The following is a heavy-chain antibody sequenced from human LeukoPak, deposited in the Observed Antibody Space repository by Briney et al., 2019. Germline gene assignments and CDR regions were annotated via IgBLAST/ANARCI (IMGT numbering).Heavy chain of an antibody. CDR3: ARGRYYGMDV. Sequence: GGSLRLSCEVSGFTFSPFWMHWVRHAPGKGLVWVSGINSGGITTTYADSVKGRFTISRDNPKNTLYLQMNSLRAEDTAVYYCARGRYYGMDVWGQGTTVTVSS. J-gene: IGHJ6*02. CDR1: GFTFSPFW. CDR2: INSGGITT. V-gene: IGHV3-74*01.